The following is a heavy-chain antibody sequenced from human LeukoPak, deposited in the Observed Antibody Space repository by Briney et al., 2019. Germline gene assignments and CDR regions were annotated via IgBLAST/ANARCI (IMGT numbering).Heavy chain of an antibody. J-gene: IGHJ4*02. Sequence: GGSLRLSCAASGFTFSSYAMSWVRQAPGKGLEWVSAISGSGGSTYYADSVKGRFTISRDNSKNTLYLQMNSLRAEDTAVYYCAKQEFSGWYYFDYWGQRTLVTVSS. D-gene: IGHD6-19*01. CDR1: GFTFSSYA. CDR3: AKQEFSGWYYFDY. CDR2: ISGSGGST. V-gene: IGHV3-23*01.